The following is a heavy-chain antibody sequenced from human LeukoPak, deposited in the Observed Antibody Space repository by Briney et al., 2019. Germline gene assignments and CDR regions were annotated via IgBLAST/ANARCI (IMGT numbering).Heavy chain of an antibody. CDR2: IRYDGSNK. CDR3: AKDPGFMVRGARGYFDY. D-gene: IGHD3-10*01. Sequence: GRSLRLSCAASGFTFSSYGMHWVRQAPGKGLEWVAFIRYDGSNKYYADSVKGRFTISRDNSKNTLYLQMNSLRAEDTAVYYCAKDPGFMVRGARGYFDYWGQGTLVTVSS. J-gene: IGHJ4*02. CDR1: GFTFSSYG. V-gene: IGHV3-30*02.